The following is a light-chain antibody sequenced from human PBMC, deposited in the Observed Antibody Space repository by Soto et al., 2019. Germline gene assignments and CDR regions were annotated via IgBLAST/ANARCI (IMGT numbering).Light chain of an antibody. CDR3: QHTTDFA. V-gene: IGKV1-5*01. Sequence: DIQITQSPSTLAASVGDTVTMTCRSSSKWLAWYQKKPGKAPKLLIYDVSNLERGVPPRFSGSTSGAESTLTITGLQPDDVGTYYCQHTTDFAFGQGTKVEIK. CDR1: SSSKW. J-gene: IGKJ2*01. CDR2: DVS.